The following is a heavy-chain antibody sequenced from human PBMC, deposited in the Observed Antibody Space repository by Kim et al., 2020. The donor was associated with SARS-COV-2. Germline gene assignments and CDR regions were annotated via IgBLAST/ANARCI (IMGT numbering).Heavy chain of an antibody. D-gene: IGHD2-2*01. Sequence: ASVKVSCKASGYTFTSYGISWVRQAPGQGLEWMGWISAYNGNTNYAQKLQGRVTMTTDTSTSTAYMELRSLRSDDTAVYYCARVGPRYCSSTSCYSHYYGMDVWGQGTTVTVSS. J-gene: IGHJ6*02. V-gene: IGHV1-18*01. CDR2: ISAYNGNT. CDR3: ARVGPRYCSSTSCYSHYYGMDV. CDR1: GYTFTSYG.